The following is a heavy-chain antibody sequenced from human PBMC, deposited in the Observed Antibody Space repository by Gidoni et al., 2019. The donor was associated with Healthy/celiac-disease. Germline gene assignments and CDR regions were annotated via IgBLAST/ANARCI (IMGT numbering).Heavy chain of an antibody. D-gene: IGHD3-10*01. V-gene: IGHV1-69*01. Sequence: QVQLVQSGAEVKKPGSSVKFSCKASGGTFRSYAISWVRQAPGQGLEWMGGIIPIFGTANYAQKFQGRVTITADESTSTAYMELSSLRSEDTAVYYCARASEPDYYGSGSSPFDYWGQGTLVTVSS. J-gene: IGHJ4*02. CDR2: IIPIFGTA. CDR1: GGTFRSYA. CDR3: ARASEPDYYGSGSSPFDY.